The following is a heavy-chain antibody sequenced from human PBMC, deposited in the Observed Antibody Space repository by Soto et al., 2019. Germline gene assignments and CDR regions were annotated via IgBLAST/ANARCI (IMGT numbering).Heavy chain of an antibody. CDR3: ARGNPIFGVVMYYYMDV. J-gene: IGHJ6*03. D-gene: IGHD3-3*01. V-gene: IGHV1-8*01. Sequence: SVKVSCKASGYTFTSYDINWVRQATGQGLEWMGWMNPNSGNTGYAQKFQGRVTMTRNTSISTAYMELSSLRSEDTAVYYCARGNPIFGVVMYYYMDVWGKGTTVTVSS. CDR2: MNPNSGNT. CDR1: GYTFTSYD.